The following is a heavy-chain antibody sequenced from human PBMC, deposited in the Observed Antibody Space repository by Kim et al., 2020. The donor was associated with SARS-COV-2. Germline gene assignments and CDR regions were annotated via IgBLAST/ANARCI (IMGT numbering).Heavy chain of an antibody. D-gene: IGHD2-2*01. CDR2: INHSGST. V-gene: IGHV4-34*01. CDR1: GGSFSGYY. Sequence: SETLSLTCAVYGGSFSGYYWSWIRQPPGKGLEWIGEINHSGSTNYNPSLKSRVTISVDTSKNQFSLKLSSVTAADTAVYYCASTTWGYQLLIPYYYYGMDVWGQGTTVTVSS. CDR3: ASTTWGYQLLIPYYYYGMDV. J-gene: IGHJ6*02.